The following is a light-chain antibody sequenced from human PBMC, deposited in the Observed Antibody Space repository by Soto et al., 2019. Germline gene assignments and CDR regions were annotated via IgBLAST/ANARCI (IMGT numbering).Light chain of an antibody. CDR2: DTS. CDR3: QVRNEWPPFMYS. J-gene: IGKJ2*01. V-gene: IGKV3-11*01. CDR1: QSVDTF. Sequence: EIVLTQSPATLSLSPGERATLSCRASQSVDTFLAWYQQKPGRTPRLLIYDTSNRATGIPPRFSGSGSGTDFTLTISRLEPEDFAVYYCQVRNEWPPFMYSFGQGTKLEVK.